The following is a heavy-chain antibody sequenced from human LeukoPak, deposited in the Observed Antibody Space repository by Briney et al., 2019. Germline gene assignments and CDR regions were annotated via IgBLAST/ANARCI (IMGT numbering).Heavy chain of an antibody. D-gene: IGHD6-19*01. Sequence: GGSLRLSCAASGFTFSSYSMNWVRQAPGKGLEWVSSISSSSNYIYYADSVKGRFTIARDNAKNSLYLQMNSLRAEDTAAYYCARVGVRYSSGGTFDYWGQGTLVTVSS. V-gene: IGHV3-21*01. CDR3: ARVGVRYSSGGTFDY. CDR2: ISSSSNYI. CDR1: GFTFSSYS. J-gene: IGHJ4*02.